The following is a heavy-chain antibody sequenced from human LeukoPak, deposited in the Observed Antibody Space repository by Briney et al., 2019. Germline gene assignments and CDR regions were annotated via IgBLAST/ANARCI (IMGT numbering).Heavy chain of an antibody. CDR2: ISGSATNT. Sequence: GGSLRLSCAASGFTFSTYAMSWVRQAPGEGLEWVSSISGSATNTYYADSVKGRFTISRDKSKNTLDLQMISLRAEDTAVYYCAKARYYDSSGPFDYWGQGTLVTVSS. CDR3: AKARYYDSSGPFDY. CDR1: GFTFSTYA. V-gene: IGHV3-23*01. J-gene: IGHJ4*02. D-gene: IGHD3-22*01.